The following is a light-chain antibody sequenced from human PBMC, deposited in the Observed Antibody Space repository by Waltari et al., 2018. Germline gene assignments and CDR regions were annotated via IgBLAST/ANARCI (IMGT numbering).Light chain of an antibody. CDR3: LQLHTYPYT. CDR2: AAS. CDR1: QGVSSY. J-gene: IGKJ2*01. V-gene: IGKV1-9*01. Sequence: IQLTQSPSSLSASVGDRVIITCRASQGVSSYLAWYQQKPGKAPNLLISAASTLQSGVPSRFSGSGSGTDFTLTISSLQPEDFATYYCLQLHTYPYTFGQGTKLEIK.